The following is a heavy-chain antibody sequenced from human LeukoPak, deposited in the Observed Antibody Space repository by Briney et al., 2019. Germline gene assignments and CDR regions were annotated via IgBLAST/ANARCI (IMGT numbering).Heavy chain of an antibody. V-gene: IGHV1-2*02. CDR1: GYTFTGYY. J-gene: IGHJ6*02. D-gene: IGHD3-16*02. CDR2: INPNSGGT. CDR3: GGGSYRYYYYGMDV. Sequence: ASVKVSCKASGYTFTGYYMHWMRQAPGQGLEWMGWINPNSGGTNYAQKFQGRVTMTRDTSISTACMELSRLRSDDTAVYYCGGGSYRYYYYGMDVWGQGTTVTVSS.